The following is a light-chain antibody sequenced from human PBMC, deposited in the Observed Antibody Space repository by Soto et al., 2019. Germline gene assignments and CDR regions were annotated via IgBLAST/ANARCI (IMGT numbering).Light chain of an antibody. CDR2: DAS. J-gene: IGKJ4*01. CDR1: QSISSY. CDR3: QQYNSYPRT. Sequence: IVLTQSPSSLSLSLGERATISCRASQSISSYLDWYQQKPGKAPKLLIYDASSLESGVPSRFSGSGSGTDFTLTISRLQPDDFATYYCQQYNSYPRTFGGGTKVDIK. V-gene: IGKV1-13*02.